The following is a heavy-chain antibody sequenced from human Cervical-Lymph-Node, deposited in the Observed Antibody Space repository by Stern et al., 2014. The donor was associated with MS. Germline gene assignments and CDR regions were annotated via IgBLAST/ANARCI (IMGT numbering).Heavy chain of an antibody. Sequence: VQLVESGGGVVQPGRSLRLSWAASGFSFSRYAMNWVRQAPGKGLEWVALIWINVSNPSFADSVTGRFTISRDNFKNTLYLQMNSLRAEDTSVYYCASAYSSSHYYFDYWGQGTLVTVSS. J-gene: IGHJ4*02. CDR1: GFSFSRYA. CDR2: IWINVSNP. CDR3: ASAYSSSHYYFDY. V-gene: IGHV3-33*01. D-gene: IGHD6-13*01.